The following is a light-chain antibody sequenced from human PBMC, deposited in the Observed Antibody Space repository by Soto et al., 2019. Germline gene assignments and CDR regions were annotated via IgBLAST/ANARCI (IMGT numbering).Light chain of an antibody. Sequence: EIVLTQSPATLSLSPGERATISCRASQSVTTYLVWYKQKPGKAPRLLIYDASKRAIGIPDRFSGSGSETNFTFTISSLEPEDFAVYYCQQRSSWPRVFGGGTKVDIK. CDR3: QQRSSWPRV. CDR1: QSVTTY. J-gene: IGKJ4*01. CDR2: DAS. V-gene: IGKV3-11*01.